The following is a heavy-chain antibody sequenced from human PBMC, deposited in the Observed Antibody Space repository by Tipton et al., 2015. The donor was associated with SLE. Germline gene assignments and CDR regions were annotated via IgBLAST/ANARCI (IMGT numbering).Heavy chain of an antibody. Sequence: GSLRLSCAASGFTFSSYAMSWVRQAPGKGLEWVSGISGSGGSTYYADSVKGRFTISRDNAKNSLYLQMNSLRAEDTAVYYCARVGTGTVTGTYFDYWGQGTLVTVSS. V-gene: IGHV3-23*01. J-gene: IGHJ4*02. CDR2: ISGSGGST. CDR3: ARVGTGTVTGTYFDY. D-gene: IGHD4-17*01. CDR1: GFTFSSYA.